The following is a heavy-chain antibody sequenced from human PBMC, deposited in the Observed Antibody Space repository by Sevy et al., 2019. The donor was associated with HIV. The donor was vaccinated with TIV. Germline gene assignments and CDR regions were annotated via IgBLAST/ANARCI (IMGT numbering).Heavy chain of an antibody. CDR1: GFTFRTYA. CDR3: AKGYCSGGSCPRDYYYYGMDA. V-gene: IGHV3-23*01. J-gene: IGHJ6*02. Sequence: PGGSLRLSCAASGFTFRTYAMNWVRQAPGKGLEWVSSITTSGRYTYSADSVEGRFTISRDNSQNTVYLQMNSLRVDDTAVYYCAKGYCSGGSCPRDYYYYGMDAWGQGTTVTVSS. CDR2: ITTSGRYT. D-gene: IGHD2-15*01.